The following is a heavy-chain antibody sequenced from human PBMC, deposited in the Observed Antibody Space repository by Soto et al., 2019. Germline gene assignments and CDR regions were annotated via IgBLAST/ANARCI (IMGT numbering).Heavy chain of an antibody. J-gene: IGHJ4*02. D-gene: IGHD2-2*01. CDR1: GFTFSSYA. V-gene: IGHV3-30-3*01. CDR3: ASGDIVLVPAATPRGVCFDY. Sequence: QVQLVESGGGVVQPGRSLRLSCAASGFTFSSYAMHWVRQAPGKGLEWVAVISYDGSNKYYADSVKGRFTISRDNSKNTLYLQMNSLRAEDTAVYYCASGDIVLVPAATPRGVCFDYWGQGTLVTVSS. CDR2: ISYDGSNK.